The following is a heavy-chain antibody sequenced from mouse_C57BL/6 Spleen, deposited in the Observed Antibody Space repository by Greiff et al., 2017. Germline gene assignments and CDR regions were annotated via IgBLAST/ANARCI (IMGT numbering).Heavy chain of an antibody. V-gene: IGHV3-6*01. CDR2: ISYDGSN. CDR3: ARDWDGGYFDV. D-gene: IGHD4-1*01. Sequence: EVQLQESGPGLVKPSQSLSLTCSVTGYSITSGYYWNWIRQFPGNKLEWIGYISYDGSNNYNPSLKNRISITRDTSKNQFFLKLNSVTTEDTATYYCARDWDGGYFDVWGTGTTVTVSS. CDR1: GYSITSGYY. J-gene: IGHJ1*03.